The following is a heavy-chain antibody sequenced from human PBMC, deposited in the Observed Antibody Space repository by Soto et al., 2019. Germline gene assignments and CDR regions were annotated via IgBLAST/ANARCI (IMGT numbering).Heavy chain of an antibody. CDR1: GYTFTSYY. D-gene: IGHD3-3*01. CDR2: INPSGGST. Sequence: ASVKVSCKASGYTFTSYYMHWVRQAPGQGLEWMGIINPSGGSTSYAQKFQGRVTMTRDTSTSTVYMELSSLRSEDTAVYYCARVSSGYDFWSGYYNPNFDYWGQGTLVTVSS. V-gene: IGHV1-46*01. CDR3: ARVSSGYDFWSGYYNPNFDY. J-gene: IGHJ4*02.